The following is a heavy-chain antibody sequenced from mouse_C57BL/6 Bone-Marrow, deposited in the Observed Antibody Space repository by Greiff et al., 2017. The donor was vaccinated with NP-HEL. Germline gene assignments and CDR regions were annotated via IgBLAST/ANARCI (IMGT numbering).Heavy chain of an antibody. J-gene: IGHJ3*01. CDR2: INPYNGGT. CDR1: GYTFTDYY. Sequence: QLQQSGPVLVKPGASVKMSCKASGYTFTDYYMNWVKQSHGKSLEWIGVINPYNGGTSYNQKFKGKATLTVDKSSSTAYMELNSLTSEDSAVYYCARGDYDGGFAYWGQGTLVTVSA. CDR3: ARGDYDGGFAY. V-gene: IGHV1-19*01. D-gene: IGHD2-13*01.